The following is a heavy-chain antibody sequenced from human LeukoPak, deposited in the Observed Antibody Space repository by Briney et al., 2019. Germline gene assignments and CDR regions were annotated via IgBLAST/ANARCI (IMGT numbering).Heavy chain of an antibody. CDR1: GLTFSTYS. D-gene: IGHD6-13*01. J-gene: IGHJ3*02. Sequence: GGSLRLSCAASGLTFSTYSINWVRQHPGKGLEWASSISSSSYIYYADAVKGRFTISRDNTKNSLYLQMNSLRAEDTAVYYCARRVASANDAFDIWGQGTMVTVSS. CDR3: ARRVASANDAFDI. CDR2: ISSSSYI. V-gene: IGHV3-21*01.